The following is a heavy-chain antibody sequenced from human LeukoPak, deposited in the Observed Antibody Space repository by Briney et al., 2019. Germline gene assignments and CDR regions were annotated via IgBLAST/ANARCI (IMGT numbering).Heavy chain of an antibody. Sequence: PSETLSLTCTVSGGSISSSSYYWGWIRQPPGKGLEWIGSIHYSGSTYFNPSLKSRVTIFVDTSKNQFSLKLSSVTAADTAVYYCANWDTRNAFDIWGQGTVVTVSS. J-gene: IGHJ3*02. D-gene: IGHD5-18*01. CDR1: GGSISSSSYY. V-gene: IGHV4-39*01. CDR3: ANWDTRNAFDI. CDR2: IHYSGST.